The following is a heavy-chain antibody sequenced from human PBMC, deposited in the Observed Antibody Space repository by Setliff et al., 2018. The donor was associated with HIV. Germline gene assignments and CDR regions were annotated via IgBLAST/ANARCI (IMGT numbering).Heavy chain of an antibody. CDR1: GYTFTSYG. D-gene: IGHD6-19*01. CDR3: ARVLDPGIAVATHAFDI. J-gene: IGHJ3*02. V-gene: IGHV1-18*01. CDR2: ISAYNRNV. Sequence: GASVKVSCKASGYTFTSYGVSWVRQAPGQGLEWMGWISAYNRNVTYSQKVQGRVTMTTDTSTSTAYMDLKNLKSDDTAVYYCARVLDPGIAVATHAFDIWGQGTMVTVSS.